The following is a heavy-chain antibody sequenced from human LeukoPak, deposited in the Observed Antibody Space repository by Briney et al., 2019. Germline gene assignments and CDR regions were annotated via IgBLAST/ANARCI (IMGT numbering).Heavy chain of an antibody. CDR1: GFTFSNAW. Sequence: PGGSLRLSCAASGFTFSNAWMSWVRQAPGKGLEWVSYIGPSSSTIFYADSVKGRFTISRDNAKNSLYLQMNSLRDEDTAVYYCARERGYSSGWYLDYWGQGTLVTVSS. D-gene: IGHD6-19*01. J-gene: IGHJ4*02. CDR3: ARERGYSSGWYLDY. V-gene: IGHV3-48*02. CDR2: IGPSSSTI.